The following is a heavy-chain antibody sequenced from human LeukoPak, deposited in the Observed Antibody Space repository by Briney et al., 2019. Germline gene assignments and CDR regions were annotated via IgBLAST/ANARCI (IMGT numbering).Heavy chain of an antibody. CDR3: ARDRCSSTSCYEFYYGMDV. Sequence: GGSLRLSCAASGFTFSSYSMNWVRQAPGKGLEWVSSISSSSSYIYYADSVKGRFTISRDNAKNSLYLQMNSLRAEGTAVYYCARDRCSSTSCYEFYYGMDVWGQGTTVTVSS. V-gene: IGHV3-21*01. CDR2: ISSSSSYI. J-gene: IGHJ6*02. CDR1: GFTFSSYS. D-gene: IGHD2-2*01.